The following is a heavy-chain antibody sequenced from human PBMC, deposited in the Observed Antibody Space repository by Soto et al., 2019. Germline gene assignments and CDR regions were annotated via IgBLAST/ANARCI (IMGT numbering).Heavy chain of an antibody. CDR3: ARRNSYGYYYYGMDV. V-gene: IGHV5-10-1*01. Sequence: GESLKISCKGSGYSFTSYWISWVRQMPGKGLEWMGRIDPSDSYTNYSPSFQGHVTISADKSISTAYLQWSSLKASDTAMYYCARRNSYGYYYYGMDVWGQGTTVTVSS. CDR2: IDPSDSYT. J-gene: IGHJ6*02. CDR1: GYSFTSYW. D-gene: IGHD5-18*01.